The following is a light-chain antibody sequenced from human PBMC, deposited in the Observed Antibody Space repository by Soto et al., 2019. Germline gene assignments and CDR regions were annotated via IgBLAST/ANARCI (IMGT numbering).Light chain of an antibody. V-gene: IGLV4-69*01. CDR1: SRHSSYA. CDR2: LNSDGSH. Sequence: QPVLTQSPSASASLGASVKLTCTLSSRHSSYAIAWHQQQPEKGPRYLMKLNSDGSHSKGDGIPDRFSGSSSGAERYLTISSLQSEDEADYYCQTWGSGIRVVFGGGTKLTVL. CDR3: QTWGSGIRVV. J-gene: IGLJ2*01.